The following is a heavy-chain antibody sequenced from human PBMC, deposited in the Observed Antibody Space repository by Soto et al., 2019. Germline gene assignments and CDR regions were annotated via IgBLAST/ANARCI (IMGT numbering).Heavy chain of an antibody. CDR3: ARHNYGSGSTYFDY. J-gene: IGHJ4*02. V-gene: IGHV4-61*05. D-gene: IGHD3-10*01. CDR2: IYYSGST. CDR1: GDTISTGGYT. Sequence: PSETLSVTCDVSGDTISTGGYTWAWIRQPPGEALEWIGYIYYSGSTNYNPSLKSRVTISVDTSKNQFSMKLNSMTAADTAVYYCARHNYGSGSTYFDYWGQGTLVTVS.